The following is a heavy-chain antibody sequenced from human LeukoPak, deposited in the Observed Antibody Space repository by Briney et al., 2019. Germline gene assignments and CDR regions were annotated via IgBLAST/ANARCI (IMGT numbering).Heavy chain of an antibody. CDR3: ARPKGYDSSGYYYDAFDI. D-gene: IGHD3-22*01. CDR2: INSDGSST. Sequence: GGSLRLSCAASGFTFSSYWMHWVRQAPGKGLVWVSRINSDGSSTSYADSVKGRFTISRDNAKNTLYLQMNSLRAGDTAVYYCARPKGYDSSGYYYDAFDIWGQGTMVTVSS. J-gene: IGHJ3*02. V-gene: IGHV3-74*01. CDR1: GFTFSSYW.